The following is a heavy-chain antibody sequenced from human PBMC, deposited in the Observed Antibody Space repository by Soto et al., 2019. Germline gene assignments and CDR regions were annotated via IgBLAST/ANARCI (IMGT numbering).Heavy chain of an antibody. CDR1: GLTFNTSG. CDR2: ISYDGATQ. V-gene: IGHV3-30*03. Sequence: QVQLVESGGGVVQPGASLRLSCEVSGLTFNTSGMHWVRQAPGKGLEWLAVISYDGATQYYGDTVKGRFTISRDNSKNTLFLHMGRLRAEDTAMYYCATKARVTNYLYYGMDVWGLGTTLTVSS. CDR3: ATKARVTNYLYYGMDV. D-gene: IGHD2-21*02. J-gene: IGHJ6*02.